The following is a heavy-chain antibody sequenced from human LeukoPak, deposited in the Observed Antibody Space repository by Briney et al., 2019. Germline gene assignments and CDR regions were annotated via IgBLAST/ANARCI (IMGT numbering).Heavy chain of an antibody. CDR1: GFTFSSYA. CDR3: ARGRHSYKYYFDY. V-gene: IGHV3-30-3*01. Sequence: PGRSLRLSCAASGFTFSSYAMHWVRQAPGKGLEWVAVISYDGSNKYYADSVKGRFTISRDNSKNTLYLQMNSLRAEDTAVYYCARGRHSYKYYFDYWGQGTLVTVSS. D-gene: IGHD2-2*02. CDR2: ISYDGSNK. J-gene: IGHJ4*02.